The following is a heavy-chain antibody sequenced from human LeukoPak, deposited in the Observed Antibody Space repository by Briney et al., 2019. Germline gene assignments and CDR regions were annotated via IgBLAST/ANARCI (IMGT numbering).Heavy chain of an antibody. J-gene: IGHJ6*03. Sequence: PSETLSLTCTVSGYSISSGYYWGWIRQPPGKGLEWIGSIYHSGSTYYNPSLKSRVTISVDTSKNQFSLKLSSVTAADTAVYYCARGLDCTNGVCFGLVGYYMDVWGKGTTVTVSS. CDR3: ARGLDCTNGVCFGLVGYYMDV. V-gene: IGHV4-38-2*02. D-gene: IGHD2-8*01. CDR2: IYHSGST. CDR1: GYSISSGYY.